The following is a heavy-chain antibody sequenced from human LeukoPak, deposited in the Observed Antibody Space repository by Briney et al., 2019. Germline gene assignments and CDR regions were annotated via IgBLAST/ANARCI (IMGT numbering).Heavy chain of an antibody. V-gene: IGHV4-39*07. J-gene: IGHJ4*02. CDR2: IYYSGST. D-gene: IGHD3-22*01. CDR1: GGSISSSSYY. CDR3: ARDHYDSSGYYSY. Sequence: SSETLSLTCTVSGGSISSSSYYWGWIRQPPGKGLEWIGSIYYSGSTYYNPSLKSRVTISVDTSKNQFSLKLSSVTAADTAVYYCARDHYDSSGYYSYWGQGTLVTVSS.